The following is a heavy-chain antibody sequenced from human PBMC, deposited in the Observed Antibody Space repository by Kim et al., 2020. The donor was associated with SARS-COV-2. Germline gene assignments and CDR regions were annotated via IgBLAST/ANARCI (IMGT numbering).Heavy chain of an antibody. CDR3: ARGALYDILTGYSSSYFDY. J-gene: IGHJ4*02. D-gene: IGHD3-9*01. V-gene: IGHV1-18*04. CDR2: ISAYNGNT. Sequence: ASVKVSCKASGYTFTSYGISWVRQAPGQGLEWMGWISAYNGNTNYAQKLQGRVTMTTDTSTSTAYMELRSLRSDDTAVYYCARGALYDILTGYSSSYFDYWGQGTLVTVSS. CDR1: GYTFTSYG.